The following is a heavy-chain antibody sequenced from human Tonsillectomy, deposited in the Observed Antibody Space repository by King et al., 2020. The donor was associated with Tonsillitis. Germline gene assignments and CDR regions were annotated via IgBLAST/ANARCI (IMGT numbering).Heavy chain of an antibody. V-gene: IGHV3-7*03. CDR3: ARVPLFAVAGVAAFDP. D-gene: IGHD6-19*01. Sequence: VQLVESGGGLVQPGASLRLSCAASGVTFSSYWMTWVRQAPGKGLEWVANIKQDGSEKYYVDSVKGRFTISRDNAKNSLYLQMNSLRAEDTAVYYCARVPLFAVAGVAAFDPWGQGTLVTVSS. CDR1: GVTFSSYW. CDR2: IKQDGSEK. J-gene: IGHJ5*02.